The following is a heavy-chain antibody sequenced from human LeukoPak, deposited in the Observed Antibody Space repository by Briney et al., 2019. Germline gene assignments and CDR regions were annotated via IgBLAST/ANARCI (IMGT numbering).Heavy chain of an antibody. CDR1: GGSIRSYY. CDR3: ARDPRGLVGPTKDAFDI. J-gene: IGHJ3*02. V-gene: IGHV4-59*01. D-gene: IGHD1-26*01. Sequence: SETLSLTCTVSGGSIRSYYWSWIRQPPGKGLEWIGHIYNSGSTKYTPSLKSRVTISVDTSKIQFSLKLSSVTAADTAVYYCARDPRGLVGPTKDAFDIWGQGTMVTVSS. CDR2: IYNSGST.